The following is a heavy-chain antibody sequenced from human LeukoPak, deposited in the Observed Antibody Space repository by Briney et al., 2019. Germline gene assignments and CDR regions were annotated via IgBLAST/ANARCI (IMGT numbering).Heavy chain of an antibody. D-gene: IGHD3-10*01. CDR2: MRHDGTYK. CDR1: GFTFRTYG. V-gene: IGHV3-30*02. Sequence: PGGSLRLSCAASGFTFRTYGMQWVRQAPGKGLEWVAIMRHDGTYKYFGGSVKGRFTISRDNSKNTLYLQMNSLRAEDTAVYYCAKEPYGSGSYYNSPFDYWGQGTLVTVSS. CDR3: AKEPYGSGSYYNSPFDY. J-gene: IGHJ4*02.